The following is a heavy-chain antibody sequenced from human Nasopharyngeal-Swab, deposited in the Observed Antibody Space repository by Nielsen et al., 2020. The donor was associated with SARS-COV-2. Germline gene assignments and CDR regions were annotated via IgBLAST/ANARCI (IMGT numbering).Heavy chain of an antibody. J-gene: IGHJ4*02. Sequence: ASVKVSCKASGYTFTGYYMHWVRQAPGQGLEWMGWINTNTGNPTYAQGFTGRFVFSLDTSVSTAYLQISSLKAEDTAVYYCAREGGHSSSWTFGYWGQGTLVTVSS. D-gene: IGHD6-13*01. V-gene: IGHV7-4-1*02. CDR1: GYTFTGYY. CDR3: AREGGHSSSWTFGY. CDR2: INTNTGNP.